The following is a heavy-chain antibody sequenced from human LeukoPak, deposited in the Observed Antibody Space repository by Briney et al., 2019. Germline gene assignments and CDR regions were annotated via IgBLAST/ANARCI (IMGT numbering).Heavy chain of an antibody. J-gene: IGHJ3*02. Sequence: SGGSLRLSCAASGFTFSSYAMSWVRQTPGKGLEWVSAITGSGSSTYYADSVKGRFTISRDNSKNTLDLQMNSLRAEDTAVYYCARRGAFDIWGQGTMVTVSS. V-gene: IGHV3-23*01. CDR3: ARRGAFDI. CDR1: GFTFSSYA. CDR2: ITGSGSST.